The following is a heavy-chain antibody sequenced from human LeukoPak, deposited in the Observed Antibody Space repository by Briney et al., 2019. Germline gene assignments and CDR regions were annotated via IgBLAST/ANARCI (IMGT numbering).Heavy chain of an antibody. V-gene: IGHV3-9*01. J-gene: IGHJ5*02. CDR3: AKDLYGSGSSNWFDP. Sequence: GRSLRLSCAASGFTFDDYAMHWVRQAPGKGLEWVSGISWNSGSIGYADSVKGRFTISRDNAKNSLYLQTNSLRAEDTALYYCAKDLYGSGSSNWFDPWGQGTLVTVSS. D-gene: IGHD3-10*01. CDR2: ISWNSGSI. CDR1: GFTFDDYA.